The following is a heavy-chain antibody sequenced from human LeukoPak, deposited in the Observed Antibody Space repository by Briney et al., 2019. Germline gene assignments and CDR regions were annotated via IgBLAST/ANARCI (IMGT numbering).Heavy chain of an antibody. D-gene: IGHD4-23*01. V-gene: IGHV3-74*01. J-gene: IGHJ4*02. CDR2: INSDGSTT. Sequence: GGSLRLSCAASGFTFSSYWMHWVRQAPGEGLVWVSRINSDGSTTSYADSVKGRFTISRDNAKNTPYLQMSSLRAEDTAVYYCAREYHGGNPGWGQGTLVTVSS. CDR1: GFTFSSYW. CDR3: AREYHGGNPG.